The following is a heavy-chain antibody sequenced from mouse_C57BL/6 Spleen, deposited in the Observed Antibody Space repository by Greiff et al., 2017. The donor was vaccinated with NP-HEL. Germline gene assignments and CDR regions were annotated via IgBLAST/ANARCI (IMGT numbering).Heavy chain of an antibody. J-gene: IGHJ4*01. D-gene: IGHD1-1*01. V-gene: IGHV1-80*01. CDR2: IYPGDGDT. Sequence: QVQLQQSGAELVKPGASVKISCKASGYAFSSYWMNWVKQRPGKGLEWIGKIYPGDGDTNYNGKFKGKATLTADKSSSAAYMQLSSLTSEDSAVYFCARSRITTVVATDAMDYWGQGTSVTVSS. CDR3: ARSRITTVVATDAMDY. CDR1: GYAFSSYW.